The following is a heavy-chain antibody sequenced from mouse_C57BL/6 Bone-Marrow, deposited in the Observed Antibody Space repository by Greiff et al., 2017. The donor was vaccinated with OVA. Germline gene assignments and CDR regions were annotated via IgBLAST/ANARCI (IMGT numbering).Heavy chain of an antibody. CDR1: GYTFTSYW. J-gene: IGHJ1*03. Sequence: QVQLQQPGAELVKPGASVKMSCKASGYTFTSYWITWVKQRPGQGLEWIGDIYPGSGSTNYNEKFKSKATLTVDTSSSTAYMQLSSLTSEDSAVYYCARFYYGSNHWYFDVWGTGTTVTVSS. D-gene: IGHD1-1*01. CDR3: ARFYYGSNHWYFDV. V-gene: IGHV1-55*01. CDR2: IYPGSGST.